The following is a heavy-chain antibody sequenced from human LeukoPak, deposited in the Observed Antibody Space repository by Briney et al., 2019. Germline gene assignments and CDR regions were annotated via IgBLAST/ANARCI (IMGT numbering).Heavy chain of an antibody. CDR1: GGSISSGSYY. Sequence: PSETLSLTCTVSGGSISSGSYYWSWLRQPAGKGLEWIGRIYTSGSTNYNPSLKSRVTISVDTSKNQFSLKLSSVTAADTAVHYCARDRVVRGVDPWGQGTLVTVSS. V-gene: IGHV4-61*02. CDR2: IYTSGST. D-gene: IGHD3-10*01. J-gene: IGHJ5*02. CDR3: ARDRVVRGVDP.